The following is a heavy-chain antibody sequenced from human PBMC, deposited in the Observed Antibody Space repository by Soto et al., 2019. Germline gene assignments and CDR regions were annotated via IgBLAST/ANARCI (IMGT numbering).Heavy chain of an antibody. V-gene: IGHV4-39*01. CDR2: IYYSGST. CDR3: ARRSAAAWVWYFDY. CDR1: GGSISSSSYY. Sequence: PSETLSLTCTVSGGSISSSSYYWGWIRQPPGKGLEWIGSIYYSGSTYYNPSLKSRVTISVDTSKNQFSLKLSSVTAADTAVYYCARRSAAAWVWYFDYWGQGTLVTVSS. D-gene: IGHD6-13*01. J-gene: IGHJ4*02.